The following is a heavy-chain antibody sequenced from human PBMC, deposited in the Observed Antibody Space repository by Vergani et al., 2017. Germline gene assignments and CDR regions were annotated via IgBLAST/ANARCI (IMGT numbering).Heavy chain of an antibody. V-gene: IGHV3-23*01. D-gene: IGHD3-22*01. CDR1: GFTFSSYA. CDR3: AKDLRAVSRAEVTMTDY. J-gene: IGHJ4*02. Sequence: EVQLLQSGGGVIQPGGSVRLSCAASGFTFSSYAMSWVRQAPGKGLEWVSAISGSGGSTYYADSVKGRFTISRDNSKNTLYLQMNSLRAEDTAVYYCAKDLRAVSRAEVTMTDYWGQGTLVTVSS. CDR2: ISGSGGST.